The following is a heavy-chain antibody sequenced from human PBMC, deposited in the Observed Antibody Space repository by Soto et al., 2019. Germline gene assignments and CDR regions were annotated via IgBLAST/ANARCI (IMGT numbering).Heavy chain of an antibody. J-gene: IGHJ4*02. CDR3: ARTEDGYNTNFEY. D-gene: IGHD5-18*01. CDR1: GGSISSGDYY. Sequence: PSETLSLPCSLSGGSISSGDYYWNWIRQSPGTGLEWIGSIFYTGKTHYNPSLKSRLTISVDASKNEFSLRLSSVTAADTALYYCARTEDGYNTNFEYWGQGALVTVSS. V-gene: IGHV4-30-4*01. CDR2: IFYTGKT.